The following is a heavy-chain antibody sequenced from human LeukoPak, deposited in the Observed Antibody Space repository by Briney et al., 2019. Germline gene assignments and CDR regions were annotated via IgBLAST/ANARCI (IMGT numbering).Heavy chain of an antibody. J-gene: IGHJ4*02. CDR2: IYDTGYT. CDR3: TRETSLTGYAGGLGFNY. V-gene: IGHV4-59*01. Sequence: PSETLSLTCTVSGGSISGYYWSWIRQPPGKGLEWIGHIYDTGYTDYNPSPKTRVTISADTSKNQLSMRLRSVAAADTAIYYCTRETSLTGYAGGLGFNYWGQGTLVTVSS. CDR1: GGSISGYY. D-gene: IGHD6-19*01.